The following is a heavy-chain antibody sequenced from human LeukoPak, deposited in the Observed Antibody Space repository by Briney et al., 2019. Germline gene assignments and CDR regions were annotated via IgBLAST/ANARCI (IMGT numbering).Heavy chain of an antibody. CDR1: GYSFTSYW. CDR3: ASDRGYLAAAGRY. J-gene: IGHJ4*02. CDR2: IYPGDSDT. V-gene: IGHV5-51*01. Sequence: GESLKISCKGPGYSFTSYWIGWVRQKPGKGLEWMGIIYPGDSDTRYSPSFQGQVTISADKSISTAYLQWSSLKASDTAMYYCASDRGYLAAAGRYWGQGTLVTVSS. D-gene: IGHD6-13*01.